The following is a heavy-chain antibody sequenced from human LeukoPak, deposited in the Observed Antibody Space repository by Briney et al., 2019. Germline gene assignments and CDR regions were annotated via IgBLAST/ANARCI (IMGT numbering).Heavy chain of an antibody. V-gene: IGHV3-66*02. CDR2: IYSGGST. CDR3: ARAVRGIRITVYYYYMGV. CDR1: GFTVSSNY. D-gene: IGHD2-15*01. Sequence: PGGSLRLSCAASGFTVSSNYMSWVRQAPGKGLEWVSVIYSGGSTYYADSVKGRFTISRDNSKNTLYLQMNSLRAEDTAVYYCARAVRGIRITVYYYYMGVWGKGTTVTVSS. J-gene: IGHJ6*03.